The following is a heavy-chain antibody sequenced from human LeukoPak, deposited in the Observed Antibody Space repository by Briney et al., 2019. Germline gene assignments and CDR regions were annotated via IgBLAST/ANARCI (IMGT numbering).Heavy chain of an antibody. CDR2: ISWNSGSI. J-gene: IGHJ4*02. CDR3: AKDFWRVVPAAIDY. Sequence: GGSLRLSCAASGFTFDDYAMHWVRQAPGKGLEWVSGISWNSGSIGYADSVKGRFTISRDNAKNSLYLQMNSLRAEDTAVYYCAKDFWRVVPAAIDYWRQGTLVTVSS. V-gene: IGHV3-9*01. CDR1: GFTFDDYA. D-gene: IGHD2-2*01.